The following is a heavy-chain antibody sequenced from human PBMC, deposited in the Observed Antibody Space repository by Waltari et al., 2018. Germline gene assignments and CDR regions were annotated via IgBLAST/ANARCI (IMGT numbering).Heavy chain of an antibody. CDR1: GFTFSSYS. Sequence: EVQLVESGGGLVKPGGSLRLSCAASGFTFSSYSMHWVRQAPGKGLEWVSSISSSSSYIYYADSVKGRFTISRDNAKNSLYLQMNSLRAEDTAVYYCARSHSSSSYFDYWGQGTLVTVSS. V-gene: IGHV3-21*01. D-gene: IGHD6-6*01. CDR3: ARSHSSSSYFDY. CDR2: ISSSSSYI. J-gene: IGHJ4*02.